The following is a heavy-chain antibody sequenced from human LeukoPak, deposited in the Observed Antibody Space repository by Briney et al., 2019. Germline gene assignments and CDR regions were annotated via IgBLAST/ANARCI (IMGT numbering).Heavy chain of an antibody. CDR2: INSVGDT. V-gene: IGHV3-13*01. D-gene: IGHD3-22*01. CDR1: GFSFSNYD. Sequence: GGSLRLSCAASGFSFSNYDMHWVRQATGKGLEWVSCINSVGDTYYPGSVKGRFTISRENSKNSLYLQMNNLRVGDTAVYFCVREVMGPGGYYHMDVWGKGTTVTVSS. CDR3: VREVMGPGGYYHMDV. J-gene: IGHJ6*04.